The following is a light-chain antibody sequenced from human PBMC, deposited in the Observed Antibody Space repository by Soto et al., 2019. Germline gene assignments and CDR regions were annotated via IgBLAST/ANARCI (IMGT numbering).Light chain of an antibody. Sequence: AVQLTQSPSSLSASVGDRATITCRASQGFRTDLGWYQQSPGKAPKVLIVGASTLQSGVPSRFSGSGSGTDFTLTISSLQPEDSATYYCLQDFSYPRTFGQGTKVEIK. CDR3: LQDFSYPRT. CDR1: QGFRTD. CDR2: GAS. V-gene: IGKV1-6*01. J-gene: IGKJ1*01.